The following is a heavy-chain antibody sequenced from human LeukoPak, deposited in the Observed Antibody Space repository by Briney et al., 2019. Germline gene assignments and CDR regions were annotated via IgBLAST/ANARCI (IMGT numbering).Heavy chain of an antibody. Sequence: PSETLSLTCTVSGGSISSYYWSWIRQPPGKGLEWIGYIYYSGSTNYNPSLKSRVTISVDTSKNQFSLKLSSVTAADTAVYYCARLELASGYYYYWGQGTLVTVSS. CDR3: ARLELASGYYYY. J-gene: IGHJ4*02. CDR2: IYYSGST. CDR1: GGSISSYY. D-gene: IGHD3-22*01. V-gene: IGHV4-59*01.